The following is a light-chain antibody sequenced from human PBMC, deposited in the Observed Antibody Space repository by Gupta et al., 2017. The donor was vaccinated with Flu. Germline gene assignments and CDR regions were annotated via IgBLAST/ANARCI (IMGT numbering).Light chain of an antibody. CDR2: STN. CDR3: MLYMGFCIWM. V-gene: IGLV8-61*01. Sequence: QTVVTQEPSFSVSPGGTVTLTCGLTSGSVSTSYYPSWYQQTPGQAPRTLVYSTNTRSSGVPGRFSGSILGNKAALTITGAQADDESHYYCMLYMGFCIWMFGGGTKLTVL. J-gene: IGLJ3*02. CDR1: SGSVSTSYY.